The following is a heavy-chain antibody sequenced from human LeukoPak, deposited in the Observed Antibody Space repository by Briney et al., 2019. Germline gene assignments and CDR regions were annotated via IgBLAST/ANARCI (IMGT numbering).Heavy chain of an antibody. CDR2: ISGSSSYI. J-gene: IGHJ6*03. Sequence: GGSLRLSCAASGFTFSSYSMNWVRQAPGKGLEWVSSISGSSSYIYYADSVKGRFTISRDNAKNSLYVQMNSLRAEDTAVYYCARDDFGEFPQEYYYYYYMDVWGKGTTVTVSS. D-gene: IGHD3-10*01. CDR1: GFTFSSYS. CDR3: ARDDFGEFPQEYYYYYYMDV. V-gene: IGHV3-21*01.